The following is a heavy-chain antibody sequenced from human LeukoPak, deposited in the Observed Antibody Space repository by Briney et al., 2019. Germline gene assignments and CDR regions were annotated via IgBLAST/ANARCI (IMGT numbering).Heavy chain of an antibody. CDR2: FYRGGST. V-gene: IGHV3-66*01. CDR1: GFTFTDYY. Sequence: GGSLRLSCAASGFTFTDYYMSWVRQAPGKGLEWVSIFYRGGSTYYADSVKGRFTVSRDDSKNILYLQMNSLRAEDTAVYYCAKALWSYQLLSISNDYWGQGTLVSVSS. J-gene: IGHJ4*02. D-gene: IGHD2-2*01. CDR3: AKALWSYQLLSISNDY.